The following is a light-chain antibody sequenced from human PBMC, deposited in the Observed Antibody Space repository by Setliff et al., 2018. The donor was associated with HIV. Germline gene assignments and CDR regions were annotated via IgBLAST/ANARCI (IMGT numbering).Light chain of an antibody. CDR1: SSDIGAYNY. J-gene: IGLJ1*01. CDR3: TSYAGSNSLGV. Sequence: QSALAQPASVSGSPGQSITISCTGTSSDIGAYNYVSWYQQHPGKAPKVMIYDVRKRPSGVSNRFSGSKSGKTASLTVSGLQAEDEADYYCTSYAGSNSLGVFGSGTKVTVL. V-gene: IGLV2-14*03. CDR2: DVR.